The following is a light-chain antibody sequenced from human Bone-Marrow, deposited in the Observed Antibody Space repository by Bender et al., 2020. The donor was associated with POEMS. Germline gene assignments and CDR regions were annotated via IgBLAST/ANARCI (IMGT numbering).Light chain of an antibody. J-gene: IGLJ3*02. CDR3: SAWDGILNGWV. CDR1: SSKTEGNA. CDR2: GND. Sequence: HYVLTQPPSPSWTSGHRLTISLSRSSSKTEGNAVNCWQQLPGTPPKLLFYGNDQRPSGVPDRFSGSKSGTSASLAISGLQSEDEADYFCSAWDGILNGWVFGGGTELTVL. V-gene: IGLV1-44*01.